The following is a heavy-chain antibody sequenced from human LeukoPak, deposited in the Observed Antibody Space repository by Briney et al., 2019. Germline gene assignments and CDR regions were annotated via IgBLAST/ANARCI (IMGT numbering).Heavy chain of an antibody. Sequence: SETLSLTCTVSGGSINSSNYHWGWIRQPPGKGLEWIGSIYYSGSTSYNPSLKSRVTISVDTSKNQFSLKLSSVTAADTAVYYCARDGFLGTTVTFDYWGQGTLVTVSS. CDR2: IYYSGST. D-gene: IGHD4-17*01. V-gene: IGHV4-39*07. J-gene: IGHJ4*02. CDR1: GGSINSSNYH. CDR3: ARDGFLGTTVTFDY.